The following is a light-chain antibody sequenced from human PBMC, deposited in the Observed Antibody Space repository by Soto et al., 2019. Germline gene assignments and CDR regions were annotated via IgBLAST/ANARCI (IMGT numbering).Light chain of an antibody. CDR2: GAS. J-gene: IGKJ1*01. CDR1: QSVSSTY. CDR3: QYYGSSPWT. V-gene: IGKV3-20*01. Sequence: EIVLTQSPGTLSLSQGARATLSCRASQSVSSTYLAWYQHKPGQAPRLLIYGASSRATGIPDRFSGSGSGTDFTLTISRLEPEDLAVYDCQYYGSSPWTFGQGTKVEIK.